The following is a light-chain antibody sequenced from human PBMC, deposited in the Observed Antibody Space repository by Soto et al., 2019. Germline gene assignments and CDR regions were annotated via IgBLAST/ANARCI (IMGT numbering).Light chain of an antibody. Sequence: ELVMTQSPATLSVSPGQGVTLSCRASESVRSKVAWYQQKPGQAPRLLIYGSSTRATGIPDRFRGSGSGTEYTLTISSLQSEDFAVYYCQQYNSWPPITFGQGTRLEI. CDR2: GSS. CDR1: ESVRSK. CDR3: QQYNSWPPIT. J-gene: IGKJ5*01. V-gene: IGKV3-15*01.